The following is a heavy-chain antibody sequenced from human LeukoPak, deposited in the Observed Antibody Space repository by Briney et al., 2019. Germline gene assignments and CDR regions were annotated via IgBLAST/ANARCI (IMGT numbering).Heavy chain of an antibody. Sequence: SETLSLTCTVSGGSIRSNNYYWGWVRQPPGKGLEWIGTIYYSGSTSYNPSLKSRVTISVDMSKNQFSLKLSSVTAADAAVYYPYYYDTSTYWYFDLWGRGTLVTVSS. CDR2: IYYSGST. J-gene: IGHJ2*01. V-gene: IGHV4-39*01. CDR1: GGSIRSNNYY. CDR3: YYYDTSTYWYFDL. D-gene: IGHD3-22*01.